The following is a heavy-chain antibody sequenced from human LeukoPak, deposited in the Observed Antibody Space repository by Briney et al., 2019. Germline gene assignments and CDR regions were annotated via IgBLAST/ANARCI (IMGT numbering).Heavy chain of an antibody. CDR2: INHSGST. Sequence: SSETLSLTCAVYGGSFSGYYWSWIRQPPGKGLEWTGVINHSGSTNYNPSLKSRVTISVDTSKNQFSLKLSSVTAADTAVYYCARVKTVLLWFGEPGKGGMDVWGQGTTVTVSS. J-gene: IGHJ6*02. CDR3: ARVKTVLLWFGEPGKGGMDV. CDR1: GGSFSGYY. D-gene: IGHD3-10*01. V-gene: IGHV4-34*01.